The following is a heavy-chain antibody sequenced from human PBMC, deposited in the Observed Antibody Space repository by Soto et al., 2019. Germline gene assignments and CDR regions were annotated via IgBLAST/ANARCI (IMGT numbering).Heavy chain of an antibody. CDR1: CGSLSAYY. CDR3: TRSRYCTSSSCSRYYFDN. V-gene: IGHV4-34*01. J-gene: IGHJ4*02. Sequence: LSLTCAVYCGSLSAYYWIWIRQPPVKVLEWIGEINHRGTTNYNPSLKSRVSMSVDTSKNQFSVMLSSVTAADTAVYYCTRSRYCTSSSCSRYYFDNWGQGALVTVSS. D-gene: IGHD2-2*01. CDR2: INHRGTT.